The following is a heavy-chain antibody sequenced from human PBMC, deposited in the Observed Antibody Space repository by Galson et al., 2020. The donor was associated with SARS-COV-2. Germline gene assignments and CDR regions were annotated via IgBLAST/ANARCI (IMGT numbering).Heavy chain of an antibody. CDR2: ISSSSSYI. V-gene: IGHV3-21*01. D-gene: IGHD6-13*01. CDR3: ASQEEEQQLVRSGAYYYGMDV. J-gene: IGHJ6*02. CDR1: GFTFSSYS. Sequence: NSGGSLRLSCAASGFTFSSYSMNWVRQAPGKGLEWVSSISSSSSYIYYADSVKGRFTISRDNAKNSLYLQMNSLRAEDTAVYYCASQEEEQQLVRSGAYYYGMDVWGQGTTVTVSS.